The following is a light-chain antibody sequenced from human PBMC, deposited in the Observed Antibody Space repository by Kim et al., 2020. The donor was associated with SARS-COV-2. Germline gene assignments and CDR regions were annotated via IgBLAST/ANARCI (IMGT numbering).Light chain of an antibody. CDR3: QSYDISNVI. CDR2: DDS. V-gene: IGLV6-57*03. J-gene: IGLJ2*01. CDR1: LANMADNY. Sequence: TVTIACTRSLANMADNYVQWYQQRPGTAPTLVIYDDSERPSGVPDRFAGSIATSSSSASLTISGLQTEDEADYYCQSYDISNVIFGGGTQLTVL.